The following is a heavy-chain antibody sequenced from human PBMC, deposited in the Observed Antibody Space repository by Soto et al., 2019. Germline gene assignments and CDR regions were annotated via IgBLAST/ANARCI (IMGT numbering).Heavy chain of an antibody. Sequence: QEQLLYSGGGVVQPGRSLRLSCAASGFTFSNYGMHWVRQAPGEGLDWVAVISYGGSNKYYADSVKGRFTISRDNSKNTLYLQINRLRSEVAAVYYCARDLQPSAPRSFPGWFAPWGQVTLVTVSS. CDR1: GFTFSNYG. D-gene: IGHD6-6*01. CDR2: ISYGGSNK. J-gene: IGHJ5*02. CDR3: ARDLQPSAPRSFPGWFAP. V-gene: IGHV3-30*03.